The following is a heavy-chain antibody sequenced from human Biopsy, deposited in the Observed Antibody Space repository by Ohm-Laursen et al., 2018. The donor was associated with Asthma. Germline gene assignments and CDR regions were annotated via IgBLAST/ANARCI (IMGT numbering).Heavy chain of an antibody. J-gene: IGHJ4*02. Sequence: PGTLSLTCTVSGVSIRSYYWTWIRQPPGKGLEWIGNIHYSGSAYSNPSLKSRVTISEDTSKKQISLRLSSVIAADTAVYYCAGFCSGGNCPDHWGQGTLVTVSS. V-gene: IGHV4-59*01. CDR3: AGFCSGGNCPDH. D-gene: IGHD2-15*01. CDR1: GVSIRSYY. CDR2: IHYSGSA.